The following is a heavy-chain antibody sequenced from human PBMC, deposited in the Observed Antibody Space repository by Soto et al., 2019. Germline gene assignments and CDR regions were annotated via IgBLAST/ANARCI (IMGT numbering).Heavy chain of an antibody. V-gene: IGHV4-59*01. D-gene: IGHD6-13*01. CDR1: GGSISSYY. CDR3: ARSIAAAGTEFGY. J-gene: IGHJ4*02. CDR2: IYYSGST. Sequence: SETLSLTCTVSGGSISSYYWSWIRQPPGKGLEWIGYIYYSGSTNYNPSLKSRVTISLDTSKNQFSLNLSSVTAADTAVYYCARSIAAAGTEFGYWGQGTLVTVSS.